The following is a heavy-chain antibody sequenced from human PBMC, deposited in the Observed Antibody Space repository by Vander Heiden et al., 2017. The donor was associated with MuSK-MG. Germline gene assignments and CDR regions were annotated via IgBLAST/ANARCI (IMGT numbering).Heavy chain of an antibody. CDR2: SSWNSGSI. J-gene: IGHJ6*02. V-gene: IGHV3-9*01. Sequence: EVQLVESGGGLVQPGRSLRLSCAASGFTLDDYAMHWVRQAPGKGLEWVSGSSWNSGSIGYADSVKGRFTISRDNAKNSLYLQMNSLRAEDTALYYCAKDASGWDYYYGMDVWGQGTTVTVSS. CDR1: GFTLDDYA. CDR3: AKDASGWDYYYGMDV. D-gene: IGHD3-10*01.